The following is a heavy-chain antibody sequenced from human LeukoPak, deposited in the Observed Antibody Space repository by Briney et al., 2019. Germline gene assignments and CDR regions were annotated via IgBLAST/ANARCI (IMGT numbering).Heavy chain of an antibody. V-gene: IGHV4-34*01. J-gene: IGHJ4*02. CDR1: GGSFSGYY. D-gene: IGHD3-22*01. Sequence: SETLSLTCAVYGGSFSGYYWSWIRQPPGKGLEWIGEINHSGSTNYNPSLKSRVTISVDTSKNQFSLKLSSVTAADTAVYYCARRSSYYYDSSGYSGHLDYWGQGTLVTVSS. CDR3: ARRSSYYYDSSGYSGHLDY. CDR2: INHSGST.